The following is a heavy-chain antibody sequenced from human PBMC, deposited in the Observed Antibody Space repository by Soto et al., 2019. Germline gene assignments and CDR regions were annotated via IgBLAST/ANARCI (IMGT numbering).Heavy chain of an antibody. CDR2: IKPDGSRT. Sequence: VGSLRLSCAASGFTFSSYWMHWVRQAPGEGLVWVSYIKPDGSRTKDADSVKGRFTISRDNARNTLYLRMNSLRAEDTAVYYCATPWFWWQGTTVTVSS. CDR3: ATPWF. D-gene: IGHD2-15*01. V-gene: IGHV3-74*03. J-gene: IGHJ6*01. CDR1: GFTFSSYW.